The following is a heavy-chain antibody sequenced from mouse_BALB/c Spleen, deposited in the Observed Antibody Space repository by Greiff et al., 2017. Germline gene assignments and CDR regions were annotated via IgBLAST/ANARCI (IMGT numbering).Heavy chain of an antibody. J-gene: IGHJ4*01. V-gene: IGHV5-4*02. Sequence: EVQVVESGGGLVKPGGSLKLSCAASGFTFSDYYMYWVRQTPDKRLEWVATISDGGSYTYYPDSVKGRFTISRDNAKNNLYLQMSSLKSEDTAMYYCARGGAMDYWGQGTSVTVSS. CDR2: ISDGGSYT. CDR1: GFTFSDYY. CDR3: ARGGAMDY.